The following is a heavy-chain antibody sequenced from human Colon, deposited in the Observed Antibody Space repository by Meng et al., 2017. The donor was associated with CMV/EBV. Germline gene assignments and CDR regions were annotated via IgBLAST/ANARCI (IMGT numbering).Heavy chain of an antibody. J-gene: IGHJ4*02. CDR2: ISYDGFNK. D-gene: IGHD2-21*01. CDR1: GFSFNNDA. Sequence: SGFSFNNDAMHWVRQAPGKGLEWVAFISYDGFNKNYAASVNGRFTVSRDNSRNTLDLQMSDLRVEDTAVYYCARGGVVVAIKGPDYWGQGTLVTVSS. CDR3: ARGGVVVAIKGPDY. V-gene: IGHV3-30*04.